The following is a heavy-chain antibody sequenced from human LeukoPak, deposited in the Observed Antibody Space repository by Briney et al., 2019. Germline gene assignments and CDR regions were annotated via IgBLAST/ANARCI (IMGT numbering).Heavy chain of an antibody. J-gene: IGHJ3*02. CDR3: AREKKNNYYDSSGYQAGAFDI. CDR2: IYYSGST. V-gene: IGHV4-59*12. D-gene: IGHD3-22*01. CDR1: GGSISSYY. Sequence: SETLSLTCTVSGGSISSYYWSWIRQPPGKGLEWIGYIYYSGSTNYNPSLKSRVTISVDTSKNQFSLKLSSVTAADTAVYYCAREKKNNYYDSSGYQAGAFDIWGQGTMVTVS.